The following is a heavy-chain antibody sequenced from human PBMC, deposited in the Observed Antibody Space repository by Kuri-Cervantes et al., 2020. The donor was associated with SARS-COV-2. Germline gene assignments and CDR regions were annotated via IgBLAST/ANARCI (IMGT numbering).Heavy chain of an antibody. CDR3: ARVVSRTIFGVVKPDAFDI. CDR2: IRYDGSNK. J-gene: IGHJ3*02. V-gene: IGHV3-30*02. CDR1: GFTFSSYG. D-gene: IGHD3-3*01. Sequence: GGSLRLSCAASGFTFSSYGMHWVRQAPGKGLEWVAFIRYDGSNKYYADSVKGRFTISRDNSKNTLYLQMNSLRAEDTAVYYCARVVSRTIFGVVKPDAFDIWGQGTMVTVSS.